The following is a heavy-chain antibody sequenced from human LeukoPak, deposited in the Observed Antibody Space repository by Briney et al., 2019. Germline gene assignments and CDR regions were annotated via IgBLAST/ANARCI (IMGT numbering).Heavy chain of an antibody. CDR1: GYSFTSHW. CDR3: ARRYYYDSSGYYLAHDAFDI. D-gene: IGHD3-22*01. CDR2: IYPGDSET. Sequence: GESLKISCKGSGYSFTSHWIGWVRQMPGKGLEWMGIIYPGDSETRYSPSFQGQVTISADKSISTAYLQWSSLKASDTAMYCCARRYYYDSSGYYLAHDAFDIWGQGTMVTVSS. J-gene: IGHJ3*02. V-gene: IGHV5-51*01.